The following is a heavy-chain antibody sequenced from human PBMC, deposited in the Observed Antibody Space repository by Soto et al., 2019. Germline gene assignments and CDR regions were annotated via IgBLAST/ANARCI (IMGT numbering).Heavy chain of an antibody. CDR3: ARGLYDSSGYYPDSGYFQH. V-gene: IGHV4-59*01. CDR1: SYSISSYY. Sequence: SENLALNCTVSSYSISSYYSHCILYARCPGLEWIGYIYYSGSTNYNPSLKSRVTISVDTSKNQFSLKLSSVTAADTAVYYCARGLYDSSGYYPDSGYFQHWGQGTLVTVS. CDR2: IYYSGST. D-gene: IGHD3-22*01. J-gene: IGHJ1*01.